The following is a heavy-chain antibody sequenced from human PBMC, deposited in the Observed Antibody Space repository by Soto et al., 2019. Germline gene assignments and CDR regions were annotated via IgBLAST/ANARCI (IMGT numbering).Heavy chain of an antibody. J-gene: IGHJ6*03. D-gene: IGHD2-8*01. V-gene: IGHV3-21*01. Sequence: GGSLRLSCAASGFTFSSYSMNWVRQAPGKGLEWVSSISSSSSYIYYADSVKGRFTISRDNAKNSLYLQMNSLRAEDTAVYYCARDRCTNGVCLGPDYYYMDVWGKGTTVTVSS. CDR2: ISSSSSYI. CDR1: GFTFSSYS. CDR3: ARDRCTNGVCLGPDYYYMDV.